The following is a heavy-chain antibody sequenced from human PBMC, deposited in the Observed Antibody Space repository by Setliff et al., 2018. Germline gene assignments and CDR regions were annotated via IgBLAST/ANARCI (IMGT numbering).Heavy chain of an antibody. V-gene: IGHV1-18*01. CDR3: ATEKFPGDWGDYCGGECYIPPPDSY. CDR2: ISAYNGNT. J-gene: IGHJ4*02. D-gene: IGHD2-21*01. Sequence: ASVKVSCKASGYTFTSYGISWVRQAPGQGLEWMGWISAYNGNTNYAQKLQGRVTMTTDTSTSTAYMELRSLRSDDTAVYYCATEKFPGDWGDYCGGECYIPPPDSYWGQGTLVTVSS. CDR1: GYTFTSYG.